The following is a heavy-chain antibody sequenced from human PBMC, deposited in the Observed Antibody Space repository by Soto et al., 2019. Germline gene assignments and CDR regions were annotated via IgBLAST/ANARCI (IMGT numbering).Heavy chain of an antibody. Sequence: PGGSLRLSCAASGFTVSSNYMSWVRQAPGKGLEWVSVIYSGGSTYYADSVKGRFTISRDNSKNTLYLQMNSLRAEDTAVYYCARGSSYYYGSGSYSWGQGTLVTVSS. CDR1: GFTVSSNY. D-gene: IGHD3-10*01. J-gene: IGHJ4*02. CDR2: IYSGGST. CDR3: ARGSSYYYGSGSYS. V-gene: IGHV3-66*01.